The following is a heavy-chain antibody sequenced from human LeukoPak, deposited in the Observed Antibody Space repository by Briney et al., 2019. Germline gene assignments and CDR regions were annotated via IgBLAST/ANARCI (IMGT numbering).Heavy chain of an antibody. CDR1: GYTFTSYY. D-gene: IGHD6-13*01. CDR2: INPSGGST. J-gene: IGHJ4*02. CDR3: ARGLSSSWHTY. Sequence: ASVKVSCKASGYTFTSYYLHWVRQAPGQGLEWMGIINPSGGSTNYAQKFQGRVTMTRDTSTSTVYMEVSSLRSEDTAVYYCARGLSSSWHTYWGQGTLVIVSS. V-gene: IGHV1-46*01.